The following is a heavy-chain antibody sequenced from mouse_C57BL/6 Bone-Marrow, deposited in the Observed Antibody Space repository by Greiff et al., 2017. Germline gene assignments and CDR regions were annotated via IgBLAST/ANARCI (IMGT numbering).Heavy chain of an antibody. CDR3: ARVYGSSYRYFDY. J-gene: IGHJ2*01. Sequence: EVQLKESGPGLVKPSQSLSLTCSVTGYSITSGYYWNWIRQFPGNKLEWMGYISYDGSNNYNPSLKNRISITRDTSKNQFFLKLNSLTTEDTATYYCARVYGSSYRYFDYWGQGTTLTVSS. V-gene: IGHV3-6*01. CDR1: GYSITSGYY. CDR2: ISYDGSN. D-gene: IGHD1-1*01.